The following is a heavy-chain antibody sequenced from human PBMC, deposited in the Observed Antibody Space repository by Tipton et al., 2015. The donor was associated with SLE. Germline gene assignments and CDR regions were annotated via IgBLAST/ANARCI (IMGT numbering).Heavy chain of an antibody. V-gene: IGHV4-4*07. Sequence: TLSLTCTVSGGSISGYYWSWIRQPAGKGLEWMGRVYSSGSTIYNPSIKSRITLSLDTSKNQFSLRVNSVTAADTAVYYCARGGGSYYDYWGQGTLVTVSS. CDR3: ARGGGSYYDY. D-gene: IGHD1-26*01. CDR2: VYSSGST. J-gene: IGHJ4*02. CDR1: GGSISGYY.